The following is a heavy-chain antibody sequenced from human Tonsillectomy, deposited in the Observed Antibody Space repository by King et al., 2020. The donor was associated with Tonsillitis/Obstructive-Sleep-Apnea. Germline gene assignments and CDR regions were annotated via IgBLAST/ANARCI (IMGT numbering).Heavy chain of an antibody. CDR2: IYYSGST. CDR3: AREGRSGFYRGGVH. CDR1: GGSISSGGYY. V-gene: IGHV4-31*03. J-gene: IGHJ4*02. Sequence: QLQESGPGLVKPSKTLSLTCTVSGGSISSGGYYWSWIRQHPGKGLEWIGYIYYSGSTYYNPSLKSRVTISVDTSKIQFSLKLSSVTAADTAVYYCAREGRSGFYRGGVHWGQGTLVTVSS. D-gene: IGHD3-22*01.